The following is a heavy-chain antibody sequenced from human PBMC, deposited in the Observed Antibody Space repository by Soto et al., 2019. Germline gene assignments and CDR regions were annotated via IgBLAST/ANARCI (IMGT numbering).Heavy chain of an antibody. V-gene: IGHV1-69*13. CDR3: GVIRTPGYYYGMDV. Sequence: SVEVSCKGSGGTFSSYSISWVRQAPGQGLEWMGGIIPIFGTANYAQKFQGRVTITADESTSTAYMELSSLRSEDTAVYYCGVIRTPGYYYGMDVWGQGTTVSVSS. D-gene: IGHD3-22*01. CDR2: IIPIFGTA. J-gene: IGHJ6*02. CDR1: GGTFSSYS.